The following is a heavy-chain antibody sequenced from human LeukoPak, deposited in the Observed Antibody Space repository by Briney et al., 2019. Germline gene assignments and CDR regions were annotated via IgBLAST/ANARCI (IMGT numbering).Heavy chain of an antibody. Sequence: PGGSLRLSCAASGFTFSSYAMSWVRQAPGKGLEWVSVISGSGGSTYYADSVKGRFTISRDNSKNTLSLQMNSLRAEDTAVYYCANVPAIAVAGTWGQGTLVTVSS. CDR2: ISGSGGST. V-gene: IGHV3-23*01. D-gene: IGHD6-19*01. CDR3: ANVPAIAVAGT. J-gene: IGHJ5*02. CDR1: GFTFSSYA.